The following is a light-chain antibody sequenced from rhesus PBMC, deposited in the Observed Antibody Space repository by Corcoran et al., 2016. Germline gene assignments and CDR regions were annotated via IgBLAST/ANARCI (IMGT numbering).Light chain of an antibody. Sequence: DIQMTQSPSSLSASVGDTVTITCRASQDISSWLAWYQQKPGKAPKLLIYKAFSLQSGVPSRFSGSGSGTDFTLPIRSLQSEDFSTYSCPQYGDRPWTFGQGAKV. V-gene: IGKV1-22*01. CDR1: QDISSW. CDR3: PQYGDRPWT. J-gene: IGKJ1*01. CDR2: KAF.